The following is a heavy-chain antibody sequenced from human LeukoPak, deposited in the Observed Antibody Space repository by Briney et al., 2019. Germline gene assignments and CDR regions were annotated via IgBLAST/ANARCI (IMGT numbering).Heavy chain of an antibody. CDR2: INPNNGGS. Sequence: ASVKVSCKTSGYTFTDYYLHWVRQAPGQGLQWMGWINPNNGGSNSAQKFQGRVTMTRDTSISTAYMELTGLRSDDTAVYYCSSAIKDIPTADDDFDIWGQGTMVTVSS. CDR1: GYTFTDYY. D-gene: IGHD2-2*01. J-gene: IGHJ3*02. V-gene: IGHV1-2*02. CDR3: SSAIKDIPTADDDFDI.